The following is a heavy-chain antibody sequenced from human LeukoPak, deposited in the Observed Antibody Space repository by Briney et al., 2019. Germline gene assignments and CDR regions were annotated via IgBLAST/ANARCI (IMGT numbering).Heavy chain of an antibody. CDR3: ARDGYDSSGYDAFDI. CDR2: IHYSGST. D-gene: IGHD3-22*01. V-gene: IGHV4-59*01. Sequence: SETLSLTCTVSGGSISSYYWSWIRQPPGKGLEWIGYIHYSGSTNYNPSLKSRVTISVDTSKNQFSLKLSSVTAADTAVYYCARDGYDSSGYDAFDIWGQGTMVTVSS. CDR1: GGSISSYY. J-gene: IGHJ3*02.